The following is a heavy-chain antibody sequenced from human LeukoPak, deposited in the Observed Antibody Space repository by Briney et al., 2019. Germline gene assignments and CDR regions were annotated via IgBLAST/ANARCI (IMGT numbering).Heavy chain of an antibody. D-gene: IGHD1-14*01. V-gene: IGHV3-23*01. CDR2: ITGSGDRT. J-gene: IGHJ4*02. CDR3: ASRPRADMGPLDF. Sequence: PGGSLTLSCAASGFTSSSYAMSWVRQAPGKGLEWVSSITGSGDRTYYADSVKGRFTISRDNSKNTLYLQMNSLRADETAVYYCASRPRADMGPLDFWGQGTLVTVSS. CDR1: GFTSSSYA.